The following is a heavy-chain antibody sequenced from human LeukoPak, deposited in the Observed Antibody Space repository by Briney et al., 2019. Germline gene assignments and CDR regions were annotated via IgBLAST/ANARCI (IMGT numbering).Heavy chain of an antibody. Sequence: GGSLRLSRAASGFTFSSYGMHWVRQAPGKGLEWVAVIWYDGSNKYYADPVKGRFTISRDNSKNTLYLQMNSLRAEDTAVYYCHAAALDPWGQGTLVTVSS. V-gene: IGHV3-33*01. CDR3: HAAALDP. CDR1: GFTFSSYG. J-gene: IGHJ5*02. CDR2: IWYDGSNK. D-gene: IGHD6-13*01.